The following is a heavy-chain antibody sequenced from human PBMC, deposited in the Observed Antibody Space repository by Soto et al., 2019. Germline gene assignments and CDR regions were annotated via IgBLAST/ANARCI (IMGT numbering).Heavy chain of an antibody. CDR3: ARGAGSARGFDP. D-gene: IGHD3-10*01. CDR2: IYSGGSK. J-gene: IGHJ5*02. CDR1: GFTVSSNY. Sequence: EVQLVESGGGLVQPGGSLRLSCAASGFTVSSNYMSWVRQAPGKGLEWVSVIYSGGSKYYADSVKGRFTISRDNSKNTLYLQMNSLRAEDTAVYYWARGAGSARGFDPWGQGTLVTVSS. V-gene: IGHV3-66*01.